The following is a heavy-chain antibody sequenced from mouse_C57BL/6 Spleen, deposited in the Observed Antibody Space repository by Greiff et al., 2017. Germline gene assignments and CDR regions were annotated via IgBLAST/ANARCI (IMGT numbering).Heavy chain of an antibody. CDR1: GYAFTNYL. V-gene: IGHV1-54*01. CDR2: INPGSGGT. CDR3: ARRDGSGDYFDY. Sequence: QVQLQQPGAELVRPGTSVKVSCKASGYAFTNYLIEWVKQRPGQGLEWIGVINPGSGGTNYNEKFKGKATLTADKSSSTAYMQLSSLTSEDSAVYFCARRDGSGDYFDYWGQGTTLTVSS. D-gene: IGHD1-1*01. J-gene: IGHJ2*01.